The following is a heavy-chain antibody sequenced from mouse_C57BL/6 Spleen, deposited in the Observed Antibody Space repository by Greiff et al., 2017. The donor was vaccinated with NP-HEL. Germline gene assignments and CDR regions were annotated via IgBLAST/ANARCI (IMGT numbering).Heavy chain of an antibody. V-gene: IGHV5-6*01. CDR3: ARQTVVEAMDY. Sequence: EVKLQESGGDLVKPGGSLKLSCAASGFTFSSYGMSWVRQTPDKRLEWVATISSGGSYTYYPDSVKGRFTISRENAKNTLYLQMSSLKSEDTAMYYCARQTVVEAMDYWGQGTSVTVSS. J-gene: IGHJ4*01. CDR2: ISSGGSYT. CDR1: GFTFSSYG. D-gene: IGHD1-1*01.